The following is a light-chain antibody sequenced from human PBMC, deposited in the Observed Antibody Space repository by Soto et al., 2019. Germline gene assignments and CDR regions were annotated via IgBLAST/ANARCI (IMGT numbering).Light chain of an antibody. J-gene: IGLJ1*01. CDR1: SSDIGGYNS. CDR2: EVN. V-gene: IGLV2-14*01. Sequence: QSALTQPASVSGSPGQSTTISCTGTSSDIGGYNSVSWYQQHPGKAPKLMIYEVNNRPSGVSNRFSGSKSGNTASLTISGLQADDEADYYCSSYTSSSTSPYVFGTGTKLTVL. CDR3: SSYTSSSTSPYV.